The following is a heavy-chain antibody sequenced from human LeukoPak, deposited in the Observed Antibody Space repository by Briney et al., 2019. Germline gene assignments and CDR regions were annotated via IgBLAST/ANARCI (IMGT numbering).Heavy chain of an antibody. CDR2: INTNTGNP. CDR1: GYTFTSYA. V-gene: IGHV7-4-1*02. Sequence: ASVKVSCKASGYTFTSYAMNWVRQAPGQGLEWMGWINTNTGNPTYAQGFIGRFVFSLDTSVSTAYLQISSLKAGDTAVYYCATLPMVRGVISVYGYWGQGTLVTVSS. D-gene: IGHD3-10*01. CDR3: ATLPMVRGVISVYGY. J-gene: IGHJ4*02.